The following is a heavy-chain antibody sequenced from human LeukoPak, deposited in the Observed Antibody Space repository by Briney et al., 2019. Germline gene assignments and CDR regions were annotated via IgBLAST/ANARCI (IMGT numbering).Heavy chain of an antibody. CDR2: IYYSGST. CDR3: ARAPSGGSGSYGLWYYGMDV. Sequence: IPSETLSLTRTVSGGSISSSSYYWGWIRQPPGKGLEWIGSIYYSGSTYYNPSLKSRVTISVDTSKNQFSLKLSSVTAADTAVYYCARAPSGGSGSYGLWYYGMDVWGQGTTVTVSS. D-gene: IGHD3-10*01. V-gene: IGHV4-39*07. CDR1: GGSISSSSYY. J-gene: IGHJ6*02.